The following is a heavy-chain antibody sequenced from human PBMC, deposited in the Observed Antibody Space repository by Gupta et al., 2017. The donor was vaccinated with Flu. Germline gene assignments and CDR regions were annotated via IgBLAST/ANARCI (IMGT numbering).Heavy chain of an antibody. CDR3: ARKPGSASYYLDY. Sequence: QLQLQESGPGLVEPSETLSLTCTVSGVPISRSSYYWGWIRQPPGKGLEWIGSISNTGNTYYNPSLKSRVTISVDTSKSQFSLKLSSVTAADTAVYYCARKPGSASYYLDYWGQGTLVTVSS. J-gene: IGHJ4*02. D-gene: IGHD3-10*01. CDR2: ISNTGNT. CDR1: GVPISRSSYY. V-gene: IGHV4-39*01.